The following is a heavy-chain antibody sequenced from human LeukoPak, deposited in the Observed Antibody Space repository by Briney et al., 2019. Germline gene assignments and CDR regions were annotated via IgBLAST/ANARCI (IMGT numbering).Heavy chain of an antibody. CDR2: ISSSSSYI. Sequence: GGSLRLSCAASGFTFSSYSMTWVRQAPGKGLEWVSSISSSSSYIYYADSVKGRFTISRDNAKNSLYLQMNSLRAEDTAVYYCARARSDRTWTQLWLGIDYWGQGTLVTVSS. J-gene: IGHJ4*02. V-gene: IGHV3-21*01. D-gene: IGHD5-18*01. CDR1: GFTFSSYS. CDR3: ARARSDRTWTQLWLGIDY.